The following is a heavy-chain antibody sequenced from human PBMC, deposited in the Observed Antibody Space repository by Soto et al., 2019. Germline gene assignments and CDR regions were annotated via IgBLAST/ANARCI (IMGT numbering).Heavy chain of an antibody. V-gene: IGHV3-23*01. CDR2: ISGSGSTT. CDR1: GFTFSDYA. CDR3: AIDSLSLPKAPDH. Sequence: GWSLRLSCGASGFTFSDYAMSWVRQAPGKGLEWVSGISGSGSTTYYADSVKGRLTISRDNFKNTLYLQMNSLRAEDTAVYYCAIDSLSLPKAPDHWVQGTPVTVSA. D-gene: IGHD1-26*01. J-gene: IGHJ5*02.